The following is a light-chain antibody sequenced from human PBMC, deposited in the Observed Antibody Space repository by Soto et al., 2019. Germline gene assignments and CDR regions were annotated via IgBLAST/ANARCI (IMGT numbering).Light chain of an antibody. Sequence: QSVLTQPPSVSGAPGHRVTISCTGSSSNIWAGYDVHWYQQFPGTAPQLLIYGNNNRPSGVPDRFSGSKSGTSASLAITGLQAEDEAYYYCQSYDTRVRGSVFGGGTKVTVL. CDR2: GNN. CDR1: SSNIWAGYD. V-gene: IGLV1-40*01. J-gene: IGLJ2*01. CDR3: QSYDTRVRGSV.